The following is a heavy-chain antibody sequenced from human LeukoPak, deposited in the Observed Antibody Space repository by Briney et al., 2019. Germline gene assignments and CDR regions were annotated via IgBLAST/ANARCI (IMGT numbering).Heavy chain of an antibody. D-gene: IGHD2-15*01. CDR2: INANGGGT. Sequence: ASVKVSCKASGYTFTIYSMHWVRQAPGQGLEWMGKINANGGGTTYAQKFQGRVTMTRDTSTSTVYMELSSLRSEDTAVYYCARAPKVVAATPSKYYFDYWGQGTLVTVSS. J-gene: IGHJ4*02. CDR3: ARAPKVVAATPSKYYFDY. V-gene: IGHV1-46*01. CDR1: GYTFTIYS.